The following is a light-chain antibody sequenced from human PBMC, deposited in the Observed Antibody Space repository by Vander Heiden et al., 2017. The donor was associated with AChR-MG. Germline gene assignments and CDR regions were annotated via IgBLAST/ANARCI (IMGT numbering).Light chain of an antibody. V-gene: IGLV1-40*01. CDR2: GNN. CDR1: TSNSGSTFD. Sequence: QSVLTQPPSVSGAPGPRVNISCIRSTSNSGSTFDVNWYQQLPGAAPKLLIYGNNNRPSGVPDRFAGSKSGTSASLAITGLQAEDEADYYCQSFDIRLSAVVFGGGTKLTVL. CDR3: QSFDIRLSAVV. J-gene: IGLJ2*01.